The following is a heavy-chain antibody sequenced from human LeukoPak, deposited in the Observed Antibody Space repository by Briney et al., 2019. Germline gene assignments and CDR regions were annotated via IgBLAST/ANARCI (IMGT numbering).Heavy chain of an antibody. Sequence: GESLKISCKGSGYSFTGKWIGWVRQMPGKGLEWMGIIYPGDSDTRYSPSFQGQVTISADKSISTAYLQWSSLKASDTAMYYCARTWSGYYYYFDYWGQGTLVTVSS. CDR2: IYPGDSDT. D-gene: IGHD3-3*01. CDR1: GYSFTGKW. CDR3: ARTWSGYYYYFDY. V-gene: IGHV5-51*01. J-gene: IGHJ4*02.